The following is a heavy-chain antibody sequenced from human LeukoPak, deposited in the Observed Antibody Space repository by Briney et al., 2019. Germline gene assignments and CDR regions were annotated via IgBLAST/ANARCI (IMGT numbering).Heavy chain of an antibody. J-gene: IGHJ4*02. D-gene: IGHD5/OR15-5a*01. CDR2: ISYDGSNK. CDR1: GFTFSTYA. Sequence: PGGSLRLSCAASGFTFSTYAVHWVRQAPGKGLEWVAVISYDGSNKYYADSVKGRFTISRDNSKNTLYLQMNSLRAEDTAVYYCATERLSLDYWGQGTLVTVSS. CDR3: ATERLSLDY. V-gene: IGHV3-30-3*01.